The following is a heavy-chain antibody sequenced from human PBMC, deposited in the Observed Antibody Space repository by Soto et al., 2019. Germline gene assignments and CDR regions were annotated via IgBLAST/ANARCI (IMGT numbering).Heavy chain of an antibody. CDR1: GFTFRDYY. D-gene: IGHD3-10*01. Sequence: QVQLVESGGDLVKPGGSLRLCCAASGFTFRDYYMSWIRQAPGKGLEWVSYISSHGTTIYYADSVKGRFTISRDNAKNSLYLQMNRLRAEDTAVYYCAAGNYYGSGTYLRGWGQGTLVTVSS. CDR3: AAGNYYGSGTYLRG. J-gene: IGHJ4*02. CDR2: ISSHGTTI. V-gene: IGHV3-11*01.